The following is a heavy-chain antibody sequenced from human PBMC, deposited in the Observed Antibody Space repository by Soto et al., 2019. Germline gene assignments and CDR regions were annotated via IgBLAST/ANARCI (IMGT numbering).Heavy chain of an antibody. V-gene: IGHV3-13*01. D-gene: IGHD3-16*01. CDR2: FGSAGDI. Sequence: GGSLRLSCAASGFNFNNYDMLWVRQAPGKGLEWVSTFGSAGDIYYSDSVKGRFTISRDNARNSLYLQMNSLRAADTAVYYCARGGPNWDYYYGMDVWGQGTTVTVSS. J-gene: IGHJ6*02. CDR1: GFNFNNYD. CDR3: ARGGPNWDYYYGMDV.